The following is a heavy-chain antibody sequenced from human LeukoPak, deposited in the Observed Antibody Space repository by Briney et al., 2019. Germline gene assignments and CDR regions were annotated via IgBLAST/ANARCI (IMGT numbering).Heavy chain of an antibody. CDR3: AKLFDGSGFDY. V-gene: IGHV3-30*02. CDR2: IRYDGGNK. Sequence: GGSLRLSCAASGFTFSSYGMHWVRQAPGKGLEWVAFIRYDGGNKYYADSVKGLFTISRDNSKNTLCLQMNSLRAEDTAVYYCAKLFDGSGFDYWGQGTLVTVSS. CDR1: GFTFSSYG. D-gene: IGHD3-22*01. J-gene: IGHJ4*02.